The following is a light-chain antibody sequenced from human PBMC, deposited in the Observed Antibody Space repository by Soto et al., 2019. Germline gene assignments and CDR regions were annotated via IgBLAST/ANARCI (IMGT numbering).Light chain of an antibody. J-gene: IGLJ3*02. CDR2: EVT. CDR3: SSYASSSPWV. Sequence: QSALTQPASVSGSPGQSITISCTGTSSDVGGYHYVSWYQHHPGKAPKLMIYEVTNRPSGVSNRFSGSKSGNTASLTISGLQAEDEADYYCSSYASSSPWVFGGGTQLTVL. V-gene: IGLV2-14*01. CDR1: SSDVGGYHY.